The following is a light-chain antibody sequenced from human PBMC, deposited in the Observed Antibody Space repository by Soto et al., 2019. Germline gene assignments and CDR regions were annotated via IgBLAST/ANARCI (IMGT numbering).Light chain of an antibody. CDR1: SSDVGTYNL. V-gene: IGLV2-23*02. Sequence: QSVLTQPASVSGSPGQSITISCTGTSSDVGTYNLVSWYQQHPGKAPQLMIYEVTKRPSGVSNRFSGSKSGNRASLTISGLQAEDEADYYCCSYAGSGIVVFGGGTQLTVL. CDR3: CSYAGSGIVV. J-gene: IGLJ2*01. CDR2: EVT.